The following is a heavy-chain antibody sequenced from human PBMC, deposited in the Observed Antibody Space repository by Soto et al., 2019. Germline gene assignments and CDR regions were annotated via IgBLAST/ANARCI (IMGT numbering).Heavy chain of an antibody. CDR2: INSAGRT. V-gene: IGHV3-66*01. CDR1: GFDASVNY. J-gene: IGHJ6*02. Sequence: EVQLVESGGTLVQPGGSLRLSCAASGFDASVNYMTWVRQAPGKGLEWVSAINSAGRTFFADSVKGRFTISRDDSKNTLYLQMYSLRVEDTAMYYCVRETYYYGMDVWGQGTAVTVSS. CDR3: VRETYYYGMDV.